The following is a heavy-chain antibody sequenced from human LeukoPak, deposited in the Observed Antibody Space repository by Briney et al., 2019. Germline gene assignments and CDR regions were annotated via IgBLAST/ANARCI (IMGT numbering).Heavy chain of an antibody. CDR2: IYYSGSA. V-gene: IGHV4-59*12. D-gene: IGHD6-25*01. Sequence: SETLSLTCTVSGGSISSYYWSWIRQPPGKGLEWIGYIYYSGSANYNPSLKSRVTISVDTSKNQFSLKLSSVTAADTAVYYCAREGGFYRPLDYSGQGTLVTVSS. J-gene: IGHJ4*02. CDR3: AREGGFYRPLDY. CDR1: GGSISSYY.